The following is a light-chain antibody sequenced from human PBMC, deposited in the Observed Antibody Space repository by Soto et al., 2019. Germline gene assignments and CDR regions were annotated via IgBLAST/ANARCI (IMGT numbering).Light chain of an antibody. CDR1: SSDVGGYNY. Sequence: QSVLTQPASVSGSLGQSITISCTGTSSDVGGYNYVSWYQHHPGKAPKLMIYGVTNRPSGVSNRFSGSKSGSTASLIVSGLQAEDEGDYYCSSYTSSTTLIFGGGTKVTVL. CDR2: GVT. V-gene: IGLV2-14*03. CDR3: SSYTSSTTLI. J-gene: IGLJ2*01.